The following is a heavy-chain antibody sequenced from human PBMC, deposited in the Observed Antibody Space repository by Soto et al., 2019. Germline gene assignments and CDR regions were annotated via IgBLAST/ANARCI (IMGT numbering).Heavy chain of an antibody. CDR1: GGSISSSSYY. D-gene: IGHD2-15*01. J-gene: IGHJ6*03. V-gene: IGHV4-39*01. Sequence: SETLSLTCTFSGGSISSSSYYWGWIRQPPGKGLEWIGSIYYSGSTYYNPSLKSRVTISVDTSKNQFSLKVSSVTAADTAVYYCASNKVLGGIVVVVAYYYMDVWGKGTTVT. CDR2: IYYSGST. CDR3: ASNKVLGGIVVVVAYYYMDV.